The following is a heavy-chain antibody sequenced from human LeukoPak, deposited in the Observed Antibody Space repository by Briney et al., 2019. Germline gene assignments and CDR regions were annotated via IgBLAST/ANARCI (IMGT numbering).Heavy chain of an antibody. CDR2: INHSGST. D-gene: IGHD3-22*01. CDR3: AREIRSHYDHPYYYYYGMDV. CDR1: GGSISSSSYY. V-gene: IGHV4-39*07. J-gene: IGHJ6*02. Sequence: PSETLSLTCTVSGGSISSSSYYWSWIRQPPGKGLEWIGEINHSGSTNYNPSLKSRVTMSVDTSKNQFSLKLSSVTAADTAVYYCAREIRSHYDHPYYYYYGMDVWGQGTTVTVSS.